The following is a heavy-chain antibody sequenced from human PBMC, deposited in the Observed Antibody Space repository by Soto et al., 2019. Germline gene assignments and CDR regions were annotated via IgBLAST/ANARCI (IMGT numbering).Heavy chain of an antibody. D-gene: IGHD1-20*01. CDR2: IGNGST. CDR1: GFTFSSYA. CDR3: AKRMMTSIRVPGNYFDL. Sequence: GGSLRLSCAASGFTFSSYAKTWVRQAPEKGLEWVSSIGNGSTYYADSVKGRFTISRDDSKDTLYLQMNSLKVEDSALYYCAKRMMTSIRVPGNYFDLWGHGTLVTVSS. J-gene: IGHJ4*01. V-gene: IGHV3-23*01.